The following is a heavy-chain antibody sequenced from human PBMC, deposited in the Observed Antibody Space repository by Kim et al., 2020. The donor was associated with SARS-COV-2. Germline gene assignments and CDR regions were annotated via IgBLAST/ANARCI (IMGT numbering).Heavy chain of an antibody. D-gene: IGHD3-22*01. CDR3: VIDKYHRDDSQFND. Sequence: WGSLRLSCIASELTFTNAWMSWVRQAPGKGLEWVGRIKTKPEGGTTDYAAPVKGRFIVSRDDSKDILYLQMNSLKTEDTAVYYCVIDKYHRDDSQFNDWGQGTLVTVSS. J-gene: IGHJ4*02. CDR1: ELTFTNAW. V-gene: IGHV3-15*01. CDR2: IKTKPEGGTT.